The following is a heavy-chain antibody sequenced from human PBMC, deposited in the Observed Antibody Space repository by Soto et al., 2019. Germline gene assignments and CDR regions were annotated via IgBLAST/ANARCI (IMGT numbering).Heavy chain of an antibody. Sequence: ASVKVSCKVSGYTLTELSMHWVRQAPGKGLEWMGSFDPEDGETIYAQKFQGRVTMTEDTSTDTAYMELSSLRSEDTAVYYCATVHRYGDYDYYYYGMDVWGQGTTVTVSS. CDR1: GYTLTELS. CDR3: ATVHRYGDYDYYYYGMDV. V-gene: IGHV1-24*01. D-gene: IGHD4-17*01. CDR2: FDPEDGET. J-gene: IGHJ6*02.